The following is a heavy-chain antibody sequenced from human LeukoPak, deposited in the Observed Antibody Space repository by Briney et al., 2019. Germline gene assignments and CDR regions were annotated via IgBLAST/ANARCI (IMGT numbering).Heavy chain of an antibody. Sequence: ASVKVSCKASGGTFSSYAISWVRQAPGQGLEWMGWINPNSGGTNYAQKFQGRVTMTRDTSISTAYMELSRLRSDDTAVYYCARGLTRIAVAVVGYWGQGTLVTVSS. CDR1: GGTFSSYA. CDR2: INPNSGGT. D-gene: IGHD6-19*01. J-gene: IGHJ4*02. CDR3: ARGLTRIAVAVVGY. V-gene: IGHV1-2*02.